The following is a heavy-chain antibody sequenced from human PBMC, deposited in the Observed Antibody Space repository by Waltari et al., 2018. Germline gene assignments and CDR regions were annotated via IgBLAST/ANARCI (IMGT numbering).Heavy chain of an antibody. D-gene: IGHD3-16*02. CDR3: ASLRVWGSYRYIGWFDP. V-gene: IGHV4-34*01. CDR1: GGSFSGYY. J-gene: IGHJ5*02. CDR2: INHSGST. Sequence: QVQLQQWGAGLLKPSETLSLTCAVYGGSFSGYYWSWIRQPPGKGLEWIGEINHSGSTNYNPSLKSRVTISVDTSKNQFSLKLSSVTAADTAVYYCASLRVWGSYRYIGWFDPWGQGTLVTVSS.